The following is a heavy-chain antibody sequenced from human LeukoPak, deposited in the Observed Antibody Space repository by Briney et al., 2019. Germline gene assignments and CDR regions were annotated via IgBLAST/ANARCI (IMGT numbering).Heavy chain of an antibody. Sequence: SETLSLTCTVSGGSISSSSYYWGWIRQPPGKGLEWIGSIYYSGSTYYNPSLKSRVTISVDTSKTQFSLKLSSVTAADTAVYYCARHYLLRGTDFDYWGQGTLVTVSS. CDR2: IYYSGST. J-gene: IGHJ4*02. CDR3: ARHYLLRGTDFDY. D-gene: IGHD2-15*01. V-gene: IGHV4-39*01. CDR1: GGSISSSSYY.